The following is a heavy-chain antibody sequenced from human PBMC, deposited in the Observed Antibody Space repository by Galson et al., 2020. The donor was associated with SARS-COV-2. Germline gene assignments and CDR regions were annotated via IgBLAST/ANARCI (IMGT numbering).Heavy chain of an antibody. V-gene: IGHV1-46*01. CDR3: ARDSQGGNDYNYLLF. Sequence: ASVTVSCKASGYTFTSYYIHWVRQAPGQGLAWMGIINPSGGGTTYAQKFQGRVTMTRDTSTSTVYMELSSLRSEDTAVYYCARDSQGGNDYNYLLFWGQGTLVTVSS. J-gene: IGHJ4*02. D-gene: IGHD4-4*01. CDR2: INPSGGGT. CDR1: GYTFTSYY.